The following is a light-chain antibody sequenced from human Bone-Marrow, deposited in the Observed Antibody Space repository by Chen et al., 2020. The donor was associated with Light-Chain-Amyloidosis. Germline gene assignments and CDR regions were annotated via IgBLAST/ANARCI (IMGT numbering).Light chain of an antibody. CDR1: TRDVGGDNL. J-gene: IGLJ1*01. CDR3: RSYASTNTLV. CDR2: EDT. V-gene: IGLV2-14*01. Sequence: QSALTQPASVSGSPGQSITISCTGTTRDVGGDNLVSWYQQHPNKAPKLIIYEDTSRTEWFHDRFSGSKSDNTASLSISGLQPEDEADYCCRSYASTNTLVLGSGTRVTVL.